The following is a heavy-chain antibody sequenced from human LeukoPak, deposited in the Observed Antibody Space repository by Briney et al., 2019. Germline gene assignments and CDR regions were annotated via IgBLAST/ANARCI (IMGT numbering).Heavy chain of an antibody. J-gene: IGHJ5*02. CDR3: ARSLPRGYSYGTKGWFDP. D-gene: IGHD5-18*01. Sequence: SETLSLTCTVSGYSISSGYYWSWIRQPPGKGLEWIGEINHSGSTNYNPSLKSRVTISVDTSKNQFSLKLSSVTAADTAVYYCARSLPRGYSYGTKGWFDPWGQGTLVTVSS. CDR2: INHSGST. CDR1: GYSISSGYY. V-gene: IGHV4-38-2*02.